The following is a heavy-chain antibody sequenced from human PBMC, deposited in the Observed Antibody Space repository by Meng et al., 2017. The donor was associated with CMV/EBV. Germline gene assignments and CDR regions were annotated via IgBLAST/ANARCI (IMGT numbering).Heavy chain of an antibody. J-gene: IGHJ4*02. V-gene: IGHV3-74*01. Sequence: GGSLRLSCAASGLTFSSYWMHWVRQAPGKGLVRVSRINSDGSSTSYADSVKGRFTISRDNAKNTLYLQMNSLRAEDTAVYYCARGGGDYSGYDWEADSWGQGTLVTVSS. D-gene: IGHD5-12*01. CDR3: ARGGGDYSGYDWEADS. CDR2: INSDGSST. CDR1: GLTFSSYW.